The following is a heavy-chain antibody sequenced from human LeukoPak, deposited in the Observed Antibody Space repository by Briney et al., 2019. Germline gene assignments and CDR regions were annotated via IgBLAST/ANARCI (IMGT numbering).Heavy chain of an antibody. CDR3: ARVSAPVATFDY. CDR2: ISHSGNT. J-gene: IGHJ4*02. CDR1: GYSISSTYY. D-gene: IGHD2-21*01. Sequence: PSETLSLTCTVSGYSISSTYYGAWIRQPPGKGLEWIATISHSGNTYYTPSLESRLTISLDTSKNHFSLRLSSVTAADTAVYYCARVSAPVATFDYWGLGTLVAVSS. V-gene: IGHV4-38-2*02.